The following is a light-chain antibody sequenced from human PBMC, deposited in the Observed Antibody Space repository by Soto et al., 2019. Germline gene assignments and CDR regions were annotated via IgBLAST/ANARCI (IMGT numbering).Light chain of an antibody. Sequence: DIQMTQSPSTLSASVGDRVTITCRASQSISSWLAWYQQKPGKAPKLLIDDASSLERGVPLRFSGSGSGTEFTPTISSLQPDDFATYYCQQYNSYLLTFGGGTKVEIK. CDR2: DAS. CDR3: QQYNSYLLT. J-gene: IGKJ4*01. CDR1: QSISSW. V-gene: IGKV1-5*01.